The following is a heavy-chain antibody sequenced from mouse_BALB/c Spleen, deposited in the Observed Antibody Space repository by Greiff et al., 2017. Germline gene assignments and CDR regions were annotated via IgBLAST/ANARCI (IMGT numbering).Heavy chain of an antibody. CDR1: GFTFSSYT. Sequence: DVKLVESGGGLVKPGGSLKLSCAASGFTFSSYTMSWVRQTPEKRLEWVATISSGGSYTYYPDSVKGRFTISRDNAKNTLYLQMSSLKSEDTAMYYCTRERDDYEGGFAYWGQGTLVTVSA. D-gene: IGHD2-4*01. CDR2: ISSGGSYT. CDR3: TRERDDYEGGFAY. J-gene: IGHJ3*01. V-gene: IGHV5-6-4*01.